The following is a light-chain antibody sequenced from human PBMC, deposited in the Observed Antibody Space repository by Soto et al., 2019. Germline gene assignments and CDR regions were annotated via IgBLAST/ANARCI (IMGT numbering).Light chain of an antibody. J-gene: IGKJ2*01. V-gene: IGKV3-20*01. CDR1: QSVSSKY. CDR3: QQYGDSRYT. CDR2: GAS. Sequence: ETVLTQSPGTLSLSPGDRVTLSCRASQSVSSKYLAWYQQIPGQAPRLLIYGASNRATGVPDRFSGSGSGTDLTLTISSLEPEDFAVYYCQQYGDSRYTFGQGAKLEIK.